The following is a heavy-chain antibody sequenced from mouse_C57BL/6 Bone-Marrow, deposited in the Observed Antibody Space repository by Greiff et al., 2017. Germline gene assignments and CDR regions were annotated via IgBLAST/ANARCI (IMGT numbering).Heavy chain of an antibody. D-gene: IGHD1-1*01. CDR2: ILPSIGRT. J-gene: IGHJ3*01. V-gene: IGHV15-2*01. CDR3: ARASNITTVVPFAY. Sequence: QVQLQQSGSELRSPGSSVKLSCKDFDSEVFPIAYMSWVRQKPGHGFEWIGGILPSIGRTIYGEKFEDKATLDADTLSNTAYLELNSLTSEDSAIYYWARASNITTVVPFAYWGQGTLVTVSA. CDR1: DSEVFPIAY.